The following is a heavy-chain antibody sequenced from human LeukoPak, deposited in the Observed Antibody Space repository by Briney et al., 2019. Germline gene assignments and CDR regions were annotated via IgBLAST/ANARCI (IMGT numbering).Heavy chain of an antibody. D-gene: IGHD3-22*01. V-gene: IGHV3-7*01. Sequence: GGSLRLSCAASGSTFSSYWMSWVRQAPGKGLEWVANIKQDGSEKYYVDSVKGRFTISRDNAKNSLYLQMNSLRDEDTAVYYCARDRYYDSGIGFDYWGQGTLVTVSS. CDR1: GSTFSSYW. CDR3: ARDRYYDSGIGFDY. J-gene: IGHJ4*02. CDR2: IKQDGSEK.